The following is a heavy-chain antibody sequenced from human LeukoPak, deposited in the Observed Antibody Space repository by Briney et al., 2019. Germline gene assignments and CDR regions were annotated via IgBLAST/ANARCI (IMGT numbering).Heavy chain of an antibody. Sequence: SETLSLTCTVSGGSISSGSYYWSWIRQPAGKGLEWIGRIYTSGSTNYNPSLKSRVTISVDTSKNQFSLKLSSVTAADTAVYYCARGSGVVIPFFYWGQGTLVTVSS. CDR3: ARGSGVVIPFFY. CDR1: GGSISSGSYY. CDR2: IYTSGST. J-gene: IGHJ4*02. D-gene: IGHD3-3*01. V-gene: IGHV4-61*02.